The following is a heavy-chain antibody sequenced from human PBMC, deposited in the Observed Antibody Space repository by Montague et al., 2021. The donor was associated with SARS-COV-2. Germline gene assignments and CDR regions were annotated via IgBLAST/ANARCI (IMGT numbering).Heavy chain of an antibody. V-gene: IGHV4-59*01. D-gene: IGHD3-10*01. Sequence: SETLSLTCSVSGASITTYYWSWIRQAPGKGLERTAYIFHSGHTNYNPSLRSRVAISIDTSRDQFSLSLTSITAADTAVYYCARQPYLASAYYFDYWGPGTLVTVSS. CDR1: GASITTYY. CDR3: ARQPYLASAYYFDY. CDR2: IFHSGHT. J-gene: IGHJ4*02.